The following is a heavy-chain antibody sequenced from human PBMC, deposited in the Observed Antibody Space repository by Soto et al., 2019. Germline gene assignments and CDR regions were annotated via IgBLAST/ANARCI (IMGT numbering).Heavy chain of an antibody. Sequence: GGSLRLSCTASGFTFTNYWMHWVRQAPGKGLVWVSRVTGDGGGTTYADFVKGRMTISRDNSKNTLYLQMNSLRAEDTAVYYCAKSPGMYYYDSSGYYHYDYWGQGTLVTVSS. D-gene: IGHD3-22*01. CDR1: GFTFTNYW. J-gene: IGHJ4*02. CDR3: AKSPGMYYYDSSGYYHYDY. CDR2: VTGDGGGT. V-gene: IGHV3-74*01.